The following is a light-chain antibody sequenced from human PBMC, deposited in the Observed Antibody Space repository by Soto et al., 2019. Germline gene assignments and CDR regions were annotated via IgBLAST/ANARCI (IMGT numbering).Light chain of an antibody. Sequence: EIVMTQSPATRSVSPGERATLSCRASQSVSSNLAWYQQKPGQAPRLLIYGASTRATGIAARFSGSGSGTEFTLTISSLQSEDFAVYYCQQYNNWPPYTFGQGTKLEIK. J-gene: IGKJ2*01. CDR3: QQYNNWPPYT. V-gene: IGKV3-15*01. CDR1: QSVSSN. CDR2: GAS.